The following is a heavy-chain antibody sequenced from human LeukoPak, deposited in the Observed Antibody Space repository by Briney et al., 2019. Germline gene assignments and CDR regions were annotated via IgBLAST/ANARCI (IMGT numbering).Heavy chain of an antibody. CDR3: ARDRFSGGSCHHY. V-gene: IGHV3-7*01. CDR2: IKQDGSEK. CDR1: GFTFSSYS. Sequence: GGSLRLSCAASGFTFSSYSMSWVRQAPGKGLEWVANIKQDGSEKYYVDSVKGRFTISRDNAKNSLYLQMNSLRAEDTAVYYCARDRFSGGSCHHYWGQGTLVTVSS. J-gene: IGHJ4*02. D-gene: IGHD2-15*01.